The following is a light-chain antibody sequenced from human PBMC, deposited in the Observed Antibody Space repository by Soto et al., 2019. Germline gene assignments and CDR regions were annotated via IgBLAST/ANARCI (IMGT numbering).Light chain of an antibody. J-gene: IGKJ5*01. V-gene: IGKV3-11*01. CDR3: QQCNVWPPIT. Sequence: EVVLTQSPATLSLSPGERATLSCRASQSIRTSLAWYQQKPGQAPRLVIFDASNRANGVPARFGGSGSGTDFTLTINSLEPEDFAVYYCQQCNVWPPITFGQGTRPAIK. CDR2: DAS. CDR1: QSIRTS.